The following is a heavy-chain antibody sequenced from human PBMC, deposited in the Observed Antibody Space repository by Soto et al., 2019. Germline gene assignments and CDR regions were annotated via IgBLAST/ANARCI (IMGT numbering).Heavy chain of an antibody. Sequence: GGSLRLSCAASGFTFSSYTMTWVRQAPGKGLEWVSDISSSSSTIHYSDSVKGRFTISRDNAKNSLYLQMNSLRADDTAVYYCASLKNKWNYVRDFDYWGQGTLVTVSS. CDR2: ISSSSSTI. CDR3: ASLKNKWNYVRDFDY. D-gene: IGHD3-10*02. CDR1: GFTFSSYT. J-gene: IGHJ4*02. V-gene: IGHV3-48*01.